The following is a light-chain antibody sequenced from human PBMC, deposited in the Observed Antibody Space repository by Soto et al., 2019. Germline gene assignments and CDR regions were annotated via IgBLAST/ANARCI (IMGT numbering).Light chain of an antibody. Sequence: QSALTQPASVSGSPGQSITISCTGTSSDVGGYNYVSWYQQHPGKAPKLMIYDVSNRPSGVSNRFSGSKSGNTASLTISGLQAEDEADYYCSSYTSTRTFFGTGTKVTV. V-gene: IGLV2-14*01. CDR3: SSYTSTRTF. CDR2: DVS. CDR1: SSDVGGYNY. J-gene: IGLJ1*01.